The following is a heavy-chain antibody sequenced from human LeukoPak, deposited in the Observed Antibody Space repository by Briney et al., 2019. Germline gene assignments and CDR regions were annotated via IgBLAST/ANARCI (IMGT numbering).Heavy chain of an antibody. V-gene: IGHV1-69*13. D-gene: IGHD6-13*01. CDR2: IIPIFGTA. J-gene: IGHJ4*02. CDR1: GGTFSSYA. Sequence: ASVKVSCTASGGTFSSYAISWVRQAPGQGLEWMGGIIPIFGTANYAQKFQGRVTITADESTSTAYMELSSLRSEDTAVYYCARDSIAAAGFDYWGQGTLVTVSS. CDR3: ARDSIAAAGFDY.